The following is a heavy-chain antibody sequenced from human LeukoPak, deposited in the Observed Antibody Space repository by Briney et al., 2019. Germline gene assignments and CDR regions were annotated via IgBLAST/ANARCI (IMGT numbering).Heavy chain of an antibody. CDR1: GGSISGSNW. CDR3: ARHFPHEVVNAFDI. V-gene: IGHV4-4*02. J-gene: IGHJ3*02. D-gene: IGHD3-3*02. Sequence: PSGTLSLTCAVSGGSISGSNWWNWVRQPPRKGLEWIGEIYHTGTTNYNPSLKSRVTMSVDKSKNQFSLKLSSVTAADTAVYYGARHFPHEVVNAFDIWGQGTMVTVSS. CDR2: IYHTGTT.